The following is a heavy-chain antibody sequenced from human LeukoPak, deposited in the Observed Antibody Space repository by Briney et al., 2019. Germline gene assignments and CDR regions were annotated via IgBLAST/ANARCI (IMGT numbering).Heavy chain of an antibody. CDR3: ARDYSSDCSSISCYPY. V-gene: IGHV3-64*01. CDR2: ISSNGGST. D-gene: IGHD2-2*01. Sequence: GGSLRLSCAASGFTFSSYAMHWVRQAPGKGLEYVSAISSNGGSTYYANSVKGRFTISRDNAKNSLYLQMNSLRAEDTAVYYCARDYSSDCSSISCYPYWGQGTLVTVSS. CDR1: GFTFSSYA. J-gene: IGHJ4*02.